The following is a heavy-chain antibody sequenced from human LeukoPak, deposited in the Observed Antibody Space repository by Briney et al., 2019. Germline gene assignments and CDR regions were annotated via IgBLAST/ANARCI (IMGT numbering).Heavy chain of an antibody. J-gene: IGHJ4*02. Sequence: PGGSLRLSCAATGFSFRDRYMSWIRQAPGKGMEWVAYISPNSDNIHYADSVKGRFTISRDNAKNSLFLQVNSLRAEDTAVYYCARADDSSSGYFDYWGQGTLVTVSS. CDR1: GFSFRDRY. CDR3: ARADDSSSGYFDY. V-gene: IGHV3-11*04. CDR2: ISPNSDNI. D-gene: IGHD6-6*01.